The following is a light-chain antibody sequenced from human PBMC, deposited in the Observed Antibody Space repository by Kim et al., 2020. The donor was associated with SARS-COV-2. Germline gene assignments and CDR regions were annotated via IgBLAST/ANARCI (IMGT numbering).Light chain of an antibody. CDR1: QGISSA. CDR2: DAS. Sequence: AIQLTQSPSSLSASVGDRVTITCRASQGISSALAWYQQKPGKAPKVLIYDASSLKSGVPSRFSGSGSGTDFTLTISSLQPEDFATYSCKQFNSNRSTFGGGTKVDIK. V-gene: IGKV1-13*02. CDR3: KQFNSNRST. J-gene: IGKJ4*01.